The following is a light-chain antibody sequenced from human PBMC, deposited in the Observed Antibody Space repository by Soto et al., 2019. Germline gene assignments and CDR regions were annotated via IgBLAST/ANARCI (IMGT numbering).Light chain of an antibody. V-gene: IGLV2-14*01. CDR2: EVR. CDR3: SSYTSSSTLGV. J-gene: IGLJ1*01. CDR1: NSDIGDYNY. Sequence: QSALTQPASVSGSPGQSITISCSGTNSDIGDYNYVSWYQQHPGKVPKLIIYEVRNRPSGVSNRFSGSKSGNTASLTISGLQPEDEADYFCSSYTSSSTLGVFGTGTKLTVL.